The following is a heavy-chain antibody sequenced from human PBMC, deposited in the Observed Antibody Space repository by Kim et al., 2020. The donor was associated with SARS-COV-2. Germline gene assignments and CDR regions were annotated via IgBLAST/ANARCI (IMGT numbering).Heavy chain of an antibody. D-gene: IGHD3-9*01. V-gene: IGHV3-74*03. Sequence: GGSLRLSCAASGFTFSSYWMHWVRQAPGKGLVWVSRINNDGSSTTYADSVKGRFTISRDNAKNTLYLQMNSLRAEDTAVYYCVRGGDILTGYYNGYWGQGTLVTVSS. CDR3: VRGGDILTGYYNGY. CDR2: INNDGSST. J-gene: IGHJ4*02. CDR1: GFTFSSYW.